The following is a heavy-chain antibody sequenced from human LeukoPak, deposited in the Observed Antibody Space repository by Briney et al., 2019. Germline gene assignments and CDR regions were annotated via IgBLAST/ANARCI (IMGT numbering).Heavy chain of an antibody. Sequence: GVSLRLSCAASGFTFSSHAMHWVRQAPGKGLEWVAVISYDGTNKYCADSVKGRFTISRDNSKNTVYLQMNSLRAEDTAFYYCARDTAMVTGYLDYWGQGTLVTVSS. CDR2: ISYDGTNK. CDR1: GFTFSSHA. V-gene: IGHV3-30-3*01. CDR3: ARDTAMVTGYLDY. J-gene: IGHJ4*02. D-gene: IGHD5-18*01.